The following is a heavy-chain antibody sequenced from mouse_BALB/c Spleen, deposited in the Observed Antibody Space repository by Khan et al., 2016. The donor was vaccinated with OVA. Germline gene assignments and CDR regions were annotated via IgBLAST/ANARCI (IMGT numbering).Heavy chain of an antibody. CDR1: GFTFSSYG. V-gene: IGHV5-6*01. J-gene: IGHJ4*01. CDR3: ARQPGYYEGSAMDF. Sequence: EVELVESGGDLVKPGGSLKLSCAASGFTFSSYGMSWVRQTPDKRLEWVAAISSGGTYTYSPDSLKARFTISRDNAKNTLSLKMSSLKSEETAIDYCARQPGYYEGSAMDFWGQGTSGNVSS. D-gene: IGHD2-3*01. CDR2: ISSGGTYT.